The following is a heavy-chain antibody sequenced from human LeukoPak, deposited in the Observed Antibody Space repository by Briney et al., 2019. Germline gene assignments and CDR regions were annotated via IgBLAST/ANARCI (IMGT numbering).Heavy chain of an antibody. D-gene: IGHD3-10*01. CDR1: GFTFRAYS. Sequence: SGGSLRLSCAASGFTFRAYSMNWVRQAPGKGLEWVSYISSSSSTIYYADSVKGRFTISRDNAKNSLYLQINSLRDEDTAVYYCARGDGWFGELLNFDNWGQGTLVTVSS. CDR3: ARGDGWFGELLNFDN. CDR2: ISSSSSTI. V-gene: IGHV3-48*02. J-gene: IGHJ4*02.